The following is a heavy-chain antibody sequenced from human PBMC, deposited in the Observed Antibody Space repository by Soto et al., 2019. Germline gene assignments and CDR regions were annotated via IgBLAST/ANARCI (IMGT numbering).Heavy chain of an antibody. CDR3: ARRRIDLGGMDV. V-gene: IGHV3-23*01. CDR1: GFTFSSYA. D-gene: IGHD2-15*01. J-gene: IGHJ6*02. Sequence: EVQLLESGGGLVQPGGSLRLSCAASGFTFSSYAMSWVRQAPGKGLEWVSAISGSGGSTYYADSVKGRFTISRDNSKNTLYLQMSSLRAEDTAVYYCARRRIDLGGMDVWGQGTTVTVSS. CDR2: ISGSGGST.